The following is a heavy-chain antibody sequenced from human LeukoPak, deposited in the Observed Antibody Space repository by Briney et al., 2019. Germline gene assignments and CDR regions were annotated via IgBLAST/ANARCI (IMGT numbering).Heavy chain of an antibody. CDR3: ARVRTSSLGWFDP. V-gene: IGHV4-38-2*01. CDR1: GYSISISFY. J-gene: IGHJ5*02. CDR2: IYHTGRT. D-gene: IGHD1-1*01. Sequence: ASETQSLTRAVSGYSISISFYWGWIRQPPGKGLGWIGSIYHTGRTYYNPSLNSRVTISVDTSKNHFSLKLSSVTAADTAVYYCARVRTSSLGWFDPWGQGTLVTVSS.